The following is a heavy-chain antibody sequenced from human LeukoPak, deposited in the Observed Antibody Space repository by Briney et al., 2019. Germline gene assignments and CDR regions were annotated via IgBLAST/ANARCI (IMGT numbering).Heavy chain of an antibody. CDR1: GGSISSSSYC. V-gene: IGHV4-39*01. CDR3: ARLTVGSDAFDI. CDR2: IYYSGRT. D-gene: IGHD1-26*01. J-gene: IGHJ3*02. Sequence: PSETLSLTCTVSGGSISSSSYCWGWIRQPPGKGLEWIGSIYYSGRTYYNPSLKSRVTISVDTSKNQFSLKLSSVTAADTAVYYCARLTVGSDAFDIWGQGTMVTVSS.